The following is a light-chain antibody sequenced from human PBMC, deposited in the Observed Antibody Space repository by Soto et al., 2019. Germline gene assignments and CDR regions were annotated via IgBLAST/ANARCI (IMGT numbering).Light chain of an antibody. CDR3: QQANSFPLT. Sequence: DLQMTQSPSSVSASVGDRVTITCRASQGISSWLDWYQQKPGKAPNLLIYAASSLHSGVPSRFSGSASGTDFTLTISSLQPEDFATYYCQQANSFPLTFGGGTKVEIK. CDR1: QGISSW. V-gene: IGKV1-12*01. J-gene: IGKJ4*01. CDR2: AAS.